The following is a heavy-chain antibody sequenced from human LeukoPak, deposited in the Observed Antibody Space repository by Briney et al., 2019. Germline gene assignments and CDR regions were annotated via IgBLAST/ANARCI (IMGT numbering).Heavy chain of an antibody. J-gene: IGHJ4*02. Sequence: GGSLRLSCAASGFTFSSYSMNWVRQAPGKGLEWVSSISSSSSYIYYADSVKGRFTISRDNAKNSLYLQMNSLRAEDTAAYYCARVGIYDYGDYAIDYWGQGTLVTVSS. CDR1: GFTFSSYS. V-gene: IGHV3-21*01. CDR2: ISSSSSYI. D-gene: IGHD4-17*01. CDR3: ARVGIYDYGDYAIDY.